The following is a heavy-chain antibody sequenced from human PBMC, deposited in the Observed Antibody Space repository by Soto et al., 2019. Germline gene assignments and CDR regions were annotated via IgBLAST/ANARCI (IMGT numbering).Heavy chain of an antibody. CDR3: ARAPYYCSSTSCYFEY. D-gene: IGHD2-2*01. Sequence: ASVKVSCKASGYTFTSYGISWVRQAPGQGLEWMGWISAYNGNTNYAQKLQGRVTMTTDTSTSTAYMELRSLRSDDTAVYYCARAPYYCSSTSCYFEYWGQGTLVTVSS. V-gene: IGHV1-18*01. CDR1: GYTFTSYG. CDR2: ISAYNGNT. J-gene: IGHJ4*02.